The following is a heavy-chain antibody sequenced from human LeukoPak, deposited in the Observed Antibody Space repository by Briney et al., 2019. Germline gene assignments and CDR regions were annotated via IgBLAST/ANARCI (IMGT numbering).Heavy chain of an antibody. J-gene: IGHJ4*02. CDR3: AKDYGYYYDSSGYTFDY. V-gene: IGHV3-9*01. CDR2: ISWNSGSI. Sequence: GGSLRLSCAASGFTFSSYSMNWVRQAPGKGLEWVSGISWNSGSIGYADSVKGRFTISRDNAKNSLYLQMDSLRAEDTALYYCAKDYGYYYDSSGYTFDYWGQGTLVTVSS. D-gene: IGHD3-22*01. CDR1: GFTFSSYS.